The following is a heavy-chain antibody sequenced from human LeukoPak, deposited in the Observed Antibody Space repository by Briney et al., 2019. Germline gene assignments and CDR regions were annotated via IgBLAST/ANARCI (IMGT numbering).Heavy chain of an antibody. Sequence: GGSLRLSCAASGXTVSSFSMNWVRQAPGKGLEWVSYISGSGGDIHYADSVKGRFTISRNNAKNSLYLQMTSLRDEDTAVYYCARDLHSGAYTFDYWGQGTLVTVSS. V-gene: IGHV3-48*02. J-gene: IGHJ4*02. D-gene: IGHD1-26*01. CDR2: ISGSGGDI. CDR1: GXTVSSFS. CDR3: ARDLHSGAYTFDY.